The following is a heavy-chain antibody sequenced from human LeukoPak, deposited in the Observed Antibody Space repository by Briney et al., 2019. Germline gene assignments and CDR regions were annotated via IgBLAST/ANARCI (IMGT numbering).Heavy chain of an antibody. CDR2: ISSSNSTK. CDR1: GFTFSDFY. D-gene: IGHD3-16*01. Sequence: GGSLRLSCAASGFTFSDFYMSWIRQAPGKGLEGVSYISSSNSTKYYADSVKGRFTISRDNAKNSLYLQMNSLRAEDTAVYYCAREPWGYFDYWGQGTLVTVSS. V-gene: IGHV3-11*04. CDR3: AREPWGYFDY. J-gene: IGHJ4*02.